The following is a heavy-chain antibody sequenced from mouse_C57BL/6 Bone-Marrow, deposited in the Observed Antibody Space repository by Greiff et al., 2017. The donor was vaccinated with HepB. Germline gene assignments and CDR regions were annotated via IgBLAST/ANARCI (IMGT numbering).Heavy chain of an antibody. CDR3: AREFITTVGGY. V-gene: IGHV1-82*01. J-gene: IGHJ3*01. CDR1: GYAFSSSW. Sequence: VQLQQSGPELVKPGASVKISCKASGYAFSSSWMNWVKQRPGKGLEWIGRIYPGDGDTNYNGKFKGKATLTADKSSSTAYMQLSSLTSEDSAVYFCAREFITTVGGYWGQGTLVTVSA. D-gene: IGHD1-1*01. CDR2: IYPGDGDT.